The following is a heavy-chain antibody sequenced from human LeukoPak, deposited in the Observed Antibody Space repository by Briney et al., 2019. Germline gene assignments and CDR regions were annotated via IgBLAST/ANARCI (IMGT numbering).Heavy chain of an antibody. V-gene: IGHV1-69*05. CDR3: ASAITYYYDSSGYYLLDY. CDR2: IIPIFGTA. Sequence: HWASVKVSCKASGGTFSSYAISWARQAPGQGLEWMGGIIPIFGTANYAQKFQGRVTITTDESTSTAYMELSSLRSEDTAVYYCASAITYYYDSSGYYLLDYWGQGTLVTVSS. CDR1: GGTFSSYA. D-gene: IGHD3-22*01. J-gene: IGHJ4*02.